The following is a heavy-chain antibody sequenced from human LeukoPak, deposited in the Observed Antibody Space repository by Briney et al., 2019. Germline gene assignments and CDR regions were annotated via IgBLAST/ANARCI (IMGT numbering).Heavy chain of an antibody. J-gene: IGHJ5*02. CDR3: ARLGGPPRPRKNWFDP. CDR1: GGSFSGYY. Sequence: SETLSLTCAVYGGSFSGYYWSWIRQPPGKGLEWIGEINHSGSTNYNPSLKSRVTISVDTSKNQFSLKLSSVTAADTAVYYCARLGGPPRPRKNWFDPWGQGTLVTVSS. CDR2: INHSGST. V-gene: IGHV4-34*01.